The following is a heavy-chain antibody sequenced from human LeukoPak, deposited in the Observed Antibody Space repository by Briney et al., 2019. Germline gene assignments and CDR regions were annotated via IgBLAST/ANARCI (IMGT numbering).Heavy chain of an antibody. Sequence: GGSLRLSCAPSGFTFSSYAIHWVRQAPGKGLEWVAVISYDGSNKYYADSVKGRFTISRDNSKNTLYLQMNSLRAEDTAVYYCARVSGWELLLHAFDIWGQGTMVTVSS. CDR1: GFTFSSYA. D-gene: IGHD1-26*01. J-gene: IGHJ3*02. V-gene: IGHV3-30-3*01. CDR2: ISYDGSNK. CDR3: ARVSGWELLLHAFDI.